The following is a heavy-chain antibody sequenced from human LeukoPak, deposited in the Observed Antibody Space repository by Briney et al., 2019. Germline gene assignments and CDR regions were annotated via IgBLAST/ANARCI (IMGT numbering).Heavy chain of an antibody. D-gene: IGHD1-26*01. J-gene: IGHJ4*02. Sequence: GESLKISCKGSGYSFTTSWIGWVRQMPGKGLEWMGIIYLGDSDTRYSPSSQGQVTISADKSSSTAYLQWSSLRASDTAIYYCARLTGGATNYYFDYWGQGTLVTVSS. V-gene: IGHV5-51*01. CDR2: IYLGDSDT. CDR1: GYSFTTSW. CDR3: ARLTGGATNYYFDY.